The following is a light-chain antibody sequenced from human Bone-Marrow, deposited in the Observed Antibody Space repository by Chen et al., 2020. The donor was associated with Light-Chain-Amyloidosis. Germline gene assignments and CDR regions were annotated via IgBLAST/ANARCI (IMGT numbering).Light chain of an antibody. V-gene: IGLV2-14*01. Sequence: QSALTQPASVSGAHRQSVTLSCTGTSGYVGTYNYFSWYHQHPGKAPKVMMYAVSNRPSGVSTRFSGSKSGNTASLTISGLQAEDEADYYCSSFTSSSSYVFGPGTKVTVL. J-gene: IGLJ1*01. CDR3: SSFTSSSSYV. CDR2: AVS. CDR1: SGYVGTYNY.